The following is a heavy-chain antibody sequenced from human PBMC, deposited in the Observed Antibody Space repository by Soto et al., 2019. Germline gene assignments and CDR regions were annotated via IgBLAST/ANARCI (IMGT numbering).Heavy chain of an antibody. CDR3: ARSQALVGATYFDY. CDR1: GFTFSSYA. CDR2: ISYEGNNK. V-gene: IGHV3-30-3*01. D-gene: IGHD1-26*01. Sequence: GGSLRLSCAASGFTFSSYAMHWVRQAPGKGLEWVAVISYEGNNKYYADSVKGRFTISRDNSKNTLYLQMNSLRAEYTAVYYCARSQALVGATYFDYWGQGTLVTVSS. J-gene: IGHJ4*02.